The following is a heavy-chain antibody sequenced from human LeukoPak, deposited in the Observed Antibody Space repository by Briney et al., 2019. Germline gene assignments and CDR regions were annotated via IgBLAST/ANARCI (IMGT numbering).Heavy chain of an antibody. Sequence: GGSLRLSCAASGFTSINSAMTWVRQAPGKGLEWFSAISGSGYTTFYADSVKGRFTISRDNSKNTLYLQMNSLRAEDTAVYYCAKQVDYGSGSRLTNWGQGTLVTDSS. V-gene: IGHV3-23*01. CDR1: GFTSINSA. J-gene: IGHJ4*02. CDR3: AKQVDYGSGSRLTN. CDR2: ISGSGYTT. D-gene: IGHD3-10*01.